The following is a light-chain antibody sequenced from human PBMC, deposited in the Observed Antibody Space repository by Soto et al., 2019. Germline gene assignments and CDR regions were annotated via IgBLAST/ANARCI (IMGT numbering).Light chain of an antibody. V-gene: IGKV3-20*01. J-gene: IGKJ4*01. CDR1: QSVSSSF. Sequence: EIVLTQSPGTLSLSPGERATLSCRASQSVSSSFLAWYQQKPGQAPRLLIYGASSRATGIPDRFSGSGSGTFFTLTFSRPDPEDLPVYYCRQHGSSPLTFGGGTKVEIQ. CDR3: RQHGSSPLT. CDR2: GAS.